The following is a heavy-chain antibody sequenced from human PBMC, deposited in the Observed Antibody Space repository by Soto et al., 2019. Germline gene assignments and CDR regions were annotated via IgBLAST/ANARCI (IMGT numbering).Heavy chain of an antibody. D-gene: IGHD2-2*01. V-gene: IGHV1-18*01. CDR3: ARADIVVVRYYGMDV. Sequence: ASVKVSCKASGYTFTSYGISWVRQAPGQGLEWMGWISAYNGNTNYAQKLQGRVTMTTDTSTSTAYMELRSLRSDDTAVYYCARADIVVVRYYGMDVWGQGTTVTVS. J-gene: IGHJ6*02. CDR2: ISAYNGNT. CDR1: GYTFTSYG.